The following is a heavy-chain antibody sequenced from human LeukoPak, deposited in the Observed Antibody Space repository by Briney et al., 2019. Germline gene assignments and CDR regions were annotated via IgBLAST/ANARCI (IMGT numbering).Heavy chain of an antibody. CDR3: ALAAAGTAYYYYYYSMDV. V-gene: IGHV3-48*03. CDR2: INSSGSTI. J-gene: IGHJ6*02. CDR1: GFTFSSYE. Sequence: GGSLRLSCAASGFTFSSYEMNWVRQAPGKGLEWVAYINSSGSTIYYADSVKGRFTISRDNAKNSLYLQMNSLRAEDTAVYYCALAAAGTAYYYYYYSMDVWGQGTTVTVSS. D-gene: IGHD6-13*01.